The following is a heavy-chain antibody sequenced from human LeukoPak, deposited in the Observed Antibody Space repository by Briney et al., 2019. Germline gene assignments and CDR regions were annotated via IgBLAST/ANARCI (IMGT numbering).Heavy chain of an antibody. CDR1: GYTFTSYD. J-gene: IGHJ3*02. D-gene: IGHD3-22*01. CDR3: AIGSSGISHAFDI. V-gene: IGHV1-8*01. CDR2: MNPNSGNT. Sequence: EASVKVSCKASGYTFTSYDINWVRQATGQGLEWMGWMNPNSGNTGYAQKFQGRVTMTRNTSISTAYMEVSSLRSDDTAVYYCAIGSSGISHAFDIWGQGTMVTVSS.